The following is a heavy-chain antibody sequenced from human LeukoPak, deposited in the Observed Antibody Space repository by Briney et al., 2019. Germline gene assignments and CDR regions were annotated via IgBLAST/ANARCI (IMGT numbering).Heavy chain of an antibody. Sequence: GGPLRLSCAASGFTFSSYAMTWVRQAPGKGLEWVSAISGGGGSTYYADSVKGRFTISRDNSRSTLCLQMNSLRAEDTAVYYCAKQLGYCSDGSCYFPYWGQGTLVTVSS. J-gene: IGHJ4*02. D-gene: IGHD2-15*01. CDR2: ISGGGGST. CDR1: GFTFSSYA. CDR3: AKQLGYCSDGSCYFPY. V-gene: IGHV3-23*01.